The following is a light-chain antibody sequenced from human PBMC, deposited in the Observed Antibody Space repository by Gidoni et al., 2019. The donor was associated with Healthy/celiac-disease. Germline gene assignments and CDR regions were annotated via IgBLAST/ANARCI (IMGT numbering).Light chain of an antibody. CDR1: QSVSSY. J-gene: IGKJ4*01. CDR3: QQRSNWQLT. CDR2: DAS. Sequence: EIVLTQSPATLSLSPVERSTLSCRDSQSVSSYLAWYQQKPGQAPRLLIYDASNRSTGIPARLSGSGSGTDFTLTIRSLEPEDFAVYYCQQRSNWQLTFGGGTKVEIK. V-gene: IGKV3-11*01.